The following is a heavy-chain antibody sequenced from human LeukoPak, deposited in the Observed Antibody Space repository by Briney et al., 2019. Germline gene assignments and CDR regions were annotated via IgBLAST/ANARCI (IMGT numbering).Heavy chain of an antibody. J-gene: IGHJ6*03. Sequence: PSETLSLTCAVSGASTTSYYWSWIRQPPGKGLEWIGFVYHSGSTNYNPSLRSRVTISLDTSKNQFSLKLSSVTAADTAVYYCAREGGSGGNNYYYYMDVWGKGTTVTVSS. CDR1: GASTTSYY. D-gene: IGHD2-15*01. CDR2: VYHSGST. V-gene: IGHV4-59*01. CDR3: AREGGSGGNNYYYYMDV.